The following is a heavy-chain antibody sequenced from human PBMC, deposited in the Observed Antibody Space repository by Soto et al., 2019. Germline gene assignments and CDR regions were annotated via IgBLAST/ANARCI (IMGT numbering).Heavy chain of an antibody. Sequence: EVQLLESGGGLVQPGGSLRLSCAASGFTFSSYAMSWVRQAPGKGLEWVSAISGSGGSTYYADSVKGRFTISRDNSKNTLYLQMNSLRAEDTAVYYCAKDPASGSYRERYYYYGMDVWGQGTTVTVSS. CDR2: ISGSGGST. V-gene: IGHV3-23*01. CDR3: AKDPASGSYRERYYYYGMDV. D-gene: IGHD3-10*01. J-gene: IGHJ6*02. CDR1: GFTFSSYA.